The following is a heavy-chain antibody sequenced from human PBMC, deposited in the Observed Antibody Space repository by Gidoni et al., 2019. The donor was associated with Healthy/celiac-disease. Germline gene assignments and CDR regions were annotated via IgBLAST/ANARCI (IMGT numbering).Heavy chain of an antibody. CDR1: GGSISSSSYY. D-gene: IGHD4-17*01. CDR3: ARLVLRTYYGDGKYYFDY. Sequence: QLQLQESGPGLVKPSESLSLTCTVSGGSISSSSYYWGWIRQPPGKGLEWIGSIYYSGSTYYNPSLKSRVTISVDTSKNQFSLKLSSVTAADTAVYYCARLVLRTYYGDGKYYFDYWGQGTLVTVSS. V-gene: IGHV4-39*01. CDR2: IYYSGST. J-gene: IGHJ4*02.